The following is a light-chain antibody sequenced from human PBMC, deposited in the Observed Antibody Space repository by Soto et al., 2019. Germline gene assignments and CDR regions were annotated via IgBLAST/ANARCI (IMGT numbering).Light chain of an antibody. V-gene: IGLV1-40*01. CDR3: QSYDSSLRVKXV. Sequence: SVLTQPPSVSGAPGQRVTISCTGSSSNIGAGYDVHWYQQLPGTAPKLLIYGNSNRPSGVPDRFSGSKSGTSASLAITGLQAEDEADYYCQSYDSSLRVKXVFGTGNKVTVL. CDR1: SSNIGAGYD. J-gene: IGLJ1*01. CDR2: GNS.